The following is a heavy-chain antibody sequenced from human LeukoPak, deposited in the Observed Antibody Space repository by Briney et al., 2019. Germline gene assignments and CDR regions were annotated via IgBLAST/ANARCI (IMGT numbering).Heavy chain of an antibody. CDR3: ARRDVGNYYGLDV. CDR2: IYPGDSDT. J-gene: IGHJ6*01. D-gene: IGHD1-26*01. CDR1: GYSFNDYW. V-gene: IGHV5-51*01. Sequence: GESLKISCKASGYSFNDYWIGWVRQTPGKGLEWVGIIYPGDSDTRYGPSFQGQVTMSVDKSINTAYVQWSSLKASDTAIYYCARRDVGNYYGLDVWGQGTTVIVSS.